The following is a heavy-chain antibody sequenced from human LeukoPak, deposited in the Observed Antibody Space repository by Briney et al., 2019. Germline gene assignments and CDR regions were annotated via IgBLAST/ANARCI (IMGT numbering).Heavy chain of an antibody. CDR3: ATDCLGEYSSGWYMCPTTGDY. V-gene: IGHV1-18*01. J-gene: IGHJ4*02. Sequence: ASVKVSCKASGYTFTSYGISWVRQAPGQGLEWMGWISAYNGNTNYAQKLQGRVTMTTDTSTSTAYMELRSLRSDDTAVYYCATDCLGEYSSGWYMCPTTGDYRGQGTLVTVSS. D-gene: IGHD6-19*01. CDR1: GYTFTSYG. CDR2: ISAYNGNT.